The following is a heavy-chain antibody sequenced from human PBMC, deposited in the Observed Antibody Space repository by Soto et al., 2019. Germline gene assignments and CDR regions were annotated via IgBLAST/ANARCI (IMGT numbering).Heavy chain of an antibody. CDR3: ARARMYSGAYHDY. J-gene: IGHJ4*02. D-gene: IGHD1-26*01. V-gene: IGHV1-18*04. CDR2: ITPYNGNA. Sequence: QVQLVQSGAEVENPGASVKVSCKASGYTFSNFGINWVRQAPGQGLEWMGWITPYNGNANYAQKYQDRLTVTTDTSTNTAYLKLRSLRSDDTAVYFCARARMYSGAYHDYWGQATLVTVSS. CDR1: GYTFSNFG.